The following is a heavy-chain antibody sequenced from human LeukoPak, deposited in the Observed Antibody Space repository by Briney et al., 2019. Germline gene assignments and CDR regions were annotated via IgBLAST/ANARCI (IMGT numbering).Heavy chain of an antibody. D-gene: IGHD3-3*01. J-gene: IGHJ4*02. CDR3: ARDHVLRFLEWSPYFDY. Sequence: PGGSLRLSCAASGFTFRSYSMNWVRQAPGKGLEWISYIRSNGDTIFYADSVRGRFTISRDNAKNSLYLQMNSLRAEDTAVYYCARDHVLRFLEWSPYFDYWGQGTLVTVSS. CDR1: GFTFRSYS. V-gene: IGHV3-48*01. CDR2: IRSNGDTI.